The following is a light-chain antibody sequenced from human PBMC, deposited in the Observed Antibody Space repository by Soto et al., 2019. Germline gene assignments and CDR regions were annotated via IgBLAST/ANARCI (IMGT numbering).Light chain of an antibody. V-gene: IGKV1-39*01. CDR3: QQSYSTPIT. Sequence: DIQLTQSPAFLSASVGDRVSITCRASQDIGSYLAWYQQKPGKAPKLLIYAASSLQSGVPSRFSGSGSGTDFTLTISSLQPEDFATYYCQQSYSTPITFGQGTRLEI. J-gene: IGKJ5*01. CDR1: QDIGSY. CDR2: AAS.